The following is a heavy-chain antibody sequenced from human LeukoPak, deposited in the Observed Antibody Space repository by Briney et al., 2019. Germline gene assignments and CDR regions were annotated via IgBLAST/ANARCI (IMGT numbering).Heavy chain of an antibody. CDR3: ARHELLWFGESPTYFDY. V-gene: IGHV4-39*01. J-gene: IGHJ4*02. Sequence: SETLSLTCTVSGGSISSSSYYWGWIRQPPGKGLEWIGSIYYSGSTYYNPSLKSRVTISVDTSKNQFSLKLSSVTAADTAVYYCARHELLWFGESPTYFDYWGQGTLVTVSS. D-gene: IGHD3-10*01. CDR1: GGSISSSSYY. CDR2: IYYSGST.